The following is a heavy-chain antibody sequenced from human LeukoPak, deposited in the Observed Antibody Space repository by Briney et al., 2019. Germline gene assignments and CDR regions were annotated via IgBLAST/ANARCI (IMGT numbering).Heavy chain of an antibody. D-gene: IGHD3-10*01. CDR3: ARYYYGSGSYKGVDV. CDR2: INAGNGNT. J-gene: IGHJ6*02. CDR1: GYTFTSYA. Sequence: ASVKVSCEASGYTFTSYAMHWVRQAPGQRLEWMGWINAGNGNTKYSQKFQGRVTITRDTSASTAYMELSSLRSEDTAVYYCARYYYGSGSYKGVDVWGQGTTVTVSS. V-gene: IGHV1-3*01.